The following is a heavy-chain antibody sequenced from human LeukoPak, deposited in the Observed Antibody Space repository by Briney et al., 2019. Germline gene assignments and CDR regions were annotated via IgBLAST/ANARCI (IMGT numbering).Heavy chain of an antibody. J-gene: IGHJ4*02. CDR1: GYTFIGYY. Sequence: ASVKVSCKASGYTFIGYYMHWVRQAPGKGLEWMGWINPNSGDTNSAQKLQGRVTMTRDTSNSTAYLELSRLKSDDTAVYYCARESGYYYGSGSYYAFDYWGQGTLVTVS. CDR2: INPNSGDT. V-gene: IGHV1-2*02. CDR3: ARESGYYYGSGSYYAFDY. D-gene: IGHD3-10*01.